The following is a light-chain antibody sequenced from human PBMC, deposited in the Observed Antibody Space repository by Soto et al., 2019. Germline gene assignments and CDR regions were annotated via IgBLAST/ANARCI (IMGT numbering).Light chain of an antibody. CDR3: HQSYSTPQT. CDR2: AGS. Sequence: DIPMTQSPSSLSASVGDTVTITCRASQSISGFLHWYQHKPGQAPTLLIYAGSTLQSGGPSHVSGSGSGTDFSLTISGLQPEDFSTYYCHQSYSTPQTFGQGTKVQIK. CDR1: QSISGF. J-gene: IGKJ1*01. V-gene: IGKV1-39*01.